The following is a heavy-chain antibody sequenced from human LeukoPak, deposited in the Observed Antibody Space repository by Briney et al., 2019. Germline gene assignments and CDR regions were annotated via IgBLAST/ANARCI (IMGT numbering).Heavy chain of an antibody. J-gene: IGHJ3*02. Sequence: RGSLRLSCAASGFVFNSYAIHWVRQAPGKGLEWVAVISYDGSNKYYADSVKGRFTISRDNSKNTLYLQTNSLRAEDTAVYYCATFYYDTSGYGGNAFDIWGQGTMVTVSS. CDR1: GFVFNSYA. CDR3: ATFYYDTSGYGGNAFDI. D-gene: IGHD3-22*01. V-gene: IGHV3-30-3*01. CDR2: ISYDGSNK.